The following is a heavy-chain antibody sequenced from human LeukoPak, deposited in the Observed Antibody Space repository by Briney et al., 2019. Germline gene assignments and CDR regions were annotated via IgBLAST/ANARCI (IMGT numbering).Heavy chain of an antibody. Sequence: GESLKISCKGSGYSFSNHWIGWVRQKPGKGPEWMALIYPGDSDTKYSSSFQGQVTASADKSTSTAYLQWRSLKASDTATYYCARHGCFGSGSCYFDYWGQGVLVTVSS. D-gene: IGHD3-10*01. CDR1: GYSFSNHW. CDR3: ARHGCFGSGSCYFDY. V-gene: IGHV5-51*01. CDR2: IYPGDSDT. J-gene: IGHJ4*02.